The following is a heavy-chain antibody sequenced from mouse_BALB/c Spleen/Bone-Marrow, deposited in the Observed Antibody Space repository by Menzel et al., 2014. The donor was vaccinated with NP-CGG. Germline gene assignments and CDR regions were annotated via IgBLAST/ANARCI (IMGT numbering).Heavy chain of an antibody. CDR1: GFTFSSYG. CDR3: APNWDSAY. Sequence: VQLKESGGDLVKPGGSLKLSYAASGFTFSSYGMSWVRQTPDKRLEWVATINNGGTYTYYPDSVKGRFTISRDNAKNTLYLQMSSLKSEDTAMYYCAPNWDSAYWGQGTLVTVSA. V-gene: IGHV5-6*01. D-gene: IGHD4-1*02. CDR2: INNGGTYT. J-gene: IGHJ3*01.